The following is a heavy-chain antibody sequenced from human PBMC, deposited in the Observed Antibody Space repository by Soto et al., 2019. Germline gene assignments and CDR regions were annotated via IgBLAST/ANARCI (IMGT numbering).Heavy chain of an antibody. Sequence: SETLSLTCTVSGGPIRSSSHYWGWIRQSPGTGLEWIGSIDESGDSYYDPSLKSRVTILVDTSRNQFSLKLMSVTGADSAIYYCAREGGYVDYWGQGTLVTVSS. CDR1: GGPIRSSSHY. J-gene: IGHJ4*02. D-gene: IGHD1-1*01. CDR2: IDESGDS. V-gene: IGHV4-39*02. CDR3: AREGGYVDY.